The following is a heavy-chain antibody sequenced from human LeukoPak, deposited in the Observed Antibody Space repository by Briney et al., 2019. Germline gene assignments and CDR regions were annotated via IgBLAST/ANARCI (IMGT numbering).Heavy chain of an antibody. CDR3: ARGLSGSYQIDY. V-gene: IGHV4-59*01. CDR2: IYYSGST. CDR1: GGSISTYY. Sequence: SETLSLTCTVSGGSISTYYWNWIRQPPGKGLEWIGDIYYSGSTNYNPSLKSRVTISVDTSKNQVSLKLSSVTAADTAVYYCARGLSGSYQIDYWGQGTLVTVSS. J-gene: IGHJ4*02. D-gene: IGHD1-26*01.